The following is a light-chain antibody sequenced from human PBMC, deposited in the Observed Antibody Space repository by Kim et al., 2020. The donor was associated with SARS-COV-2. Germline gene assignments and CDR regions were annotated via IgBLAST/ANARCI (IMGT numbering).Light chain of an antibody. V-gene: IGKV3-15*01. Sequence: EIVMTQSPATLSVSPGERATLSCRASQSVSSNLAWYQQKPGQAPRLLIYGASTRATGIPGRFSGSGSGTEFTITISSLQSEDFAVYYCQQYSHWPLTFGGGTQVDIK. J-gene: IGKJ4*01. CDR2: GAS. CDR1: QSVSSN. CDR3: QQYSHWPLT.